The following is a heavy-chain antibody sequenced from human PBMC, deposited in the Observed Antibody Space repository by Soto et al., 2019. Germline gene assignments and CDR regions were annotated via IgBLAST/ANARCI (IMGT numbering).Heavy chain of an antibody. J-gene: IGHJ4*02. V-gene: IGHV4-59*08. CDR1: GGSISSYY. CDR2: VHHSWGS. Sequence: SETLSLTCTVSGGSISSYYWSWFRQSPGKRMEWIGYVHHSWGSSYNPSLQSRVAISLDTSKSQFSLKVTSVTATDTAVYYCARHGPLHGDHDYWGQGPLVTVSS. CDR3: ARHGPLHGDHDY. D-gene: IGHD4-17*01.